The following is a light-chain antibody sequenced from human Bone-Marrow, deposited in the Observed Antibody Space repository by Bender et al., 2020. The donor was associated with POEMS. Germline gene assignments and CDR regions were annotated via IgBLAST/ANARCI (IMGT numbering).Light chain of an antibody. CDR3: CSFAGNDIFI. CDR2: EVT. V-gene: IGLV2-11*01. J-gene: IGLJ2*01. Sequence: QSALTQPRSVSGPPGQSVAISCTGTSTDVGISNYVSWYRQHPGRAPKLIIYEVTKRPSGVPDRFSGAKSGNTASLIISGLQAEDEADYYCCSFAGNDIFIFGGGTKLTVL. CDR1: STDVGISNY.